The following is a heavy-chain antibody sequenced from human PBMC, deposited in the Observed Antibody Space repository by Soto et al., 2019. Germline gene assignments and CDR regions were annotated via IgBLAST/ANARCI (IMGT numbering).Heavy chain of an antibody. D-gene: IGHD3-16*01. Sequence: GGSLRLSCAAFGFTFSNNAMSWVRQAPGKGLEWVSLVSATAGTTYYTDSVKGRFTISRDNSRNTVYLQMNSLRADDTAVYYCAKDRLAGGFDYWGQGTLVTVSS. CDR1: GFTFSNNA. V-gene: IGHV3-23*01. CDR2: VSATAGTT. CDR3: AKDRLAGGFDY. J-gene: IGHJ4*02.